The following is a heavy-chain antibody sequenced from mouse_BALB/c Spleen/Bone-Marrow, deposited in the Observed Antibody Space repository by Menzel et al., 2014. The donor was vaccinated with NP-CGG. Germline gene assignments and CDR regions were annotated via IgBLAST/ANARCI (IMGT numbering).Heavy chain of an antibody. J-gene: IGHJ2*01. CDR1: GYVFSTYW. Sequence: VMLVESGAELVRPGSSVKISCKSSGYVFSTYWINWVKQRPGQGLEWIGQIYPGDGDTDFNGKFKDKATLTADESSNTAYMQLSGLTSEDSAVYFCARGGISVDYWGQGTTLTVSS. V-gene: IGHV1-80*01. CDR2: IYPGDGDT. CDR3: ARGGISVDY.